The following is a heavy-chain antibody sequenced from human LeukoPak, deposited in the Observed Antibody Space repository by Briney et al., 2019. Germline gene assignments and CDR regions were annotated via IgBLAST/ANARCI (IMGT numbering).Heavy chain of an antibody. D-gene: IGHD3-3*01. CDR3: AREPKAYDFWSGQTPDY. Sequence: GGSLRLSCAASGFTFDDYAMHWVRQAPGKGLEWVSSISDTGSYIYDADSVKGRFTISRDNAKNSLYLQMNSLRAEDTAVYYCAREPKAYDFWSGQTPDYWGQGTLVTVSS. CDR2: ISDTGSYI. V-gene: IGHV3-21*06. CDR1: GFTFDDYA. J-gene: IGHJ4*02.